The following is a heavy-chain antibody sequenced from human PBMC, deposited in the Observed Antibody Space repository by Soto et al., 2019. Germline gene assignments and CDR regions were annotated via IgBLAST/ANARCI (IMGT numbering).Heavy chain of an antibody. CDR3: TSPVTVGL. Sequence: EVQLVESGGGLVQPGGSLKLSCATSGFTFSGSAMHWVRQASGKGLEWVGRIRSKANSYATAYAASVKGRFTISRDDSKNTAYLQMNSLKTEDTAVYYCTSPVTVGLWGRGTLVTVSS. J-gene: IGHJ2*01. V-gene: IGHV3-73*01. CDR2: IRSKANSYAT. D-gene: IGHD4-17*01. CDR1: GFTFSGSA.